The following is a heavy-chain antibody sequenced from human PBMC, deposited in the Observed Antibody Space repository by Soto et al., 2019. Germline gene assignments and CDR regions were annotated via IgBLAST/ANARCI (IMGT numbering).Heavy chain of an antibody. J-gene: IGHJ4*02. CDR1: GYTFSTSG. V-gene: IGHV1-18*01. CDR2: ISAYNGNT. CDR3: AKPPHYDISVYSPGSAL. Sequence: ASVKVSCKASGYTFSTSGISWVRQAPGQGLEWMGWISAYNGNTNYAQKLQGRVTMTTETSTSTAYMELRSLRSDDTAVYYCAKPPHYDISVYSPGSALWGRGTLVPVSP. D-gene: IGHD3-22*01.